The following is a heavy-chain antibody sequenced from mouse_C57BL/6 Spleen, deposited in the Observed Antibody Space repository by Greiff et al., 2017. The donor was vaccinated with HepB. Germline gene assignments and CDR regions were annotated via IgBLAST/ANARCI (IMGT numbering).Heavy chain of an antibody. V-gene: IGHV1-82*01. Sequence: VKLMESGPELVKPGASVKISCKASGYAFSSSWMNWVKQRPGKGLEWIGRIYPGDGDTNYNGKFKGKATLTADKSSSTAYMQLSSLTSEDSAVYFCASMVLYAMDYWGQGTSVTVSS. CDR1: GYAFSSSW. CDR3: ASMVLYAMDY. D-gene: IGHD1-1*02. CDR2: IYPGDGDT. J-gene: IGHJ4*01.